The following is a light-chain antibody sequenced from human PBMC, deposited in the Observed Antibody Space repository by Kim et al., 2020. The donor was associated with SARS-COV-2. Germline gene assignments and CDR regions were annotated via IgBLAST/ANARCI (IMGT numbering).Light chain of an antibody. Sequence: IHLTQSPSSLSASVGDRVTITCRASQDIRSDLAWYQQKPGKAPTALISDASTLESGVPSRFSGSGSGTDFSLTISSLQSEDFATYYCQQFNDYSSLTFGGGTKVDIK. CDR2: DAS. J-gene: IGKJ4*01. CDR3: QQFNDYSSLT. CDR1: QDIRSD. V-gene: IGKV1D-13*01.